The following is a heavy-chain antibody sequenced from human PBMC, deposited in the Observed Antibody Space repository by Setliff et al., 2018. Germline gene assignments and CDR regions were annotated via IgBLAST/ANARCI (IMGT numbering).Heavy chain of an antibody. CDR2: FHTGGST. CDR1: GDSISSGSYY. D-gene: IGHD3-3*01. J-gene: IGHJ5*02. CDR3: ARAGPTVTFFRVLVISWWDP. V-gene: IGHV4-61*09. Sequence: SETLSLTCTVSGDSISSGSYYWTWIRQPAGKGLEWIGHFHTGGSTNYNRSLRSRVSISVDTSKNQFSLKLSSVTAADTATYYCARAGPTVTFFRVLVISWWDPWGQG.